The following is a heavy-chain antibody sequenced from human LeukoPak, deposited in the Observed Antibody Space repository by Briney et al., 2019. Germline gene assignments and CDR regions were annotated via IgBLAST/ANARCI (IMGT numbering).Heavy chain of an antibody. J-gene: IGHJ5*02. Sequence: GASVKVSCKASGYTFTSYGISWVRQAPGQGLEWRGWISAYYGNTNYAQKLQGRVTMTTDTSTSTAYMELRSLRSDDTAVYYCARDLSIAAAGRRGYNWFDPWGQGTLVTVSS. CDR1: GYTFTSYG. CDR3: ARDLSIAAAGRRGYNWFDP. D-gene: IGHD6-13*01. V-gene: IGHV1-18*01. CDR2: ISAYYGNT.